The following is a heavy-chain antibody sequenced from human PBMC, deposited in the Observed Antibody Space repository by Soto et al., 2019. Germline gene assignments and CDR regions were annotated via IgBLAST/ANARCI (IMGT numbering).Heavy chain of an antibody. V-gene: IGHV3-33*01. CDR3: ARDRLVSYGYGMDV. J-gene: IGHJ6*02. Sequence: QMQLVESGGGVVQPGRSLRLSCAASGFTFRSYGIHWVRQAPGKGLEWVALIWFDGSKKYDVDSVKGRFAVSRDNSKNTLYLQMNSLRVEDTAVYYCARDRLVSYGYGMDVWGQGTTVTVSS. CDR2: IWFDGSKK. CDR1: GFTFRSYG. D-gene: IGHD4-17*01.